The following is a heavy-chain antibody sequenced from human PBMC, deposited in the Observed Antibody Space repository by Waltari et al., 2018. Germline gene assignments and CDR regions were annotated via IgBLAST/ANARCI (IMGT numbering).Heavy chain of an antibody. Sequence: EVQLEESGGGLVQPGGSLRLSCAASGFTFSSHWMHWVHQAPGKGLVWVSRINGDGRSTSYADSVKGRFTISRDNAKNTLYLQMNSLRAEDTAVYYCSRDLQHGDFGRGRDYWGQGTLVTVSS. CDR1: GFTFSSHW. CDR3: SRDLQHGDFGRGRDY. D-gene: IGHD4-17*01. V-gene: IGHV3-74*01. CDR2: INGDGRST. J-gene: IGHJ4*02.